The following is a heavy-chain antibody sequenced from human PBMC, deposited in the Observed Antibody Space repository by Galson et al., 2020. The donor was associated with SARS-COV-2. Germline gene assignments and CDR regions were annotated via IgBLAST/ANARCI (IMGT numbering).Heavy chain of an antibody. J-gene: IGHJ6*03. CDR2: INPSDSET. CDR3: ARYEVPTGFLGRYSNLRHYYYYYMDV. Sequence: GESLKISCEASGYTFTTYWIVWVRQMPGKGLEWMGIINPSDSETGYSPSFRGQVTISVDRSINTAYLQWSSLRASDTAMYFCARYEVPTGFLGRYSNLRHYYYYYMDVWGAGTAVTVSS. V-gene: IGHV5-51*01. CDR1: GYTFTTYW. D-gene: IGHD4-4*01.